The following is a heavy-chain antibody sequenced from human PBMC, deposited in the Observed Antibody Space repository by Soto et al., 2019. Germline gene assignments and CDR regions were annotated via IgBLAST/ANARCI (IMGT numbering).Heavy chain of an antibody. J-gene: IGHJ3*02. D-gene: IGHD3-22*01. Sequence: GASVKVSRKASGGTFSSYAISWVRQAPGQGLEWMGGIIPIFGTANYAQKFQGRVTITADESTSTAYMELSSLRSEDTAVYYCARYRLWSSGYYPKDAFDIWGQGTMVTVSS. V-gene: IGHV1-69*13. CDR3: ARYRLWSSGYYPKDAFDI. CDR2: IIPIFGTA. CDR1: GGTFSSYA.